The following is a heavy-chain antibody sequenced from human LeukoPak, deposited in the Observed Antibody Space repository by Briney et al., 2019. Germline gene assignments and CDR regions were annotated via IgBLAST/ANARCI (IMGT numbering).Heavy chain of an antibody. Sequence: GGSLRLSCAASGFTFSSHGMNWVRQAPGKGLEWVSGISPSGGITYYTDSVKGRFAISRDNSKNTVSLQMNSLRGEDTAVYYCARAHNWKYGTFDYWGQGTLVTVSS. V-gene: IGHV3-23*01. CDR1: GFTFSSHG. J-gene: IGHJ4*02. CDR2: ISPSGGIT. CDR3: ARAHNWKYGTFDY. D-gene: IGHD1-7*01.